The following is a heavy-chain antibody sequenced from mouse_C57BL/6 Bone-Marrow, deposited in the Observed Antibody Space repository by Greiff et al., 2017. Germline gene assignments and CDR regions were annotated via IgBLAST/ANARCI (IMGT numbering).Heavy chain of an antibody. CDR3: ARGRGCIDGFDY. CDR2: ILPGSGST. D-gene: IGHD3-3*01. Sequence: QVQLQQSGAELMKPGASVKLSCKATGYTFTGYGIEWVKQTPGHGLEWIGEILPGSGSTNYNEKVKGQATFTGDTASNTVYLQLSRLTTEDSAIYYCARGRGCIDGFDYWGQGTTLTVSS. J-gene: IGHJ2*01. V-gene: IGHV1-9*01. CDR1: GYTFTGYG.